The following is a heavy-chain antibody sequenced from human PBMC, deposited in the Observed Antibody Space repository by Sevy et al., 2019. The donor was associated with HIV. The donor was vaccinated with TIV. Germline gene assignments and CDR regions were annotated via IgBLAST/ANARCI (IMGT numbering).Heavy chain of an antibody. V-gene: IGHV1-46*03. CDR3: ARASHSVLRYFDWLSPFDP. Sequence: ASVKVSCKASGYTFTSYYMHWVRQAPGQGLEWMGIINPSGGSTSYAQKFQGRVTMTRDTSTSTVYMELSSLRSEDTAVYYFARASHSVLRYFDWLSPFDPWGQGTLVTVSS. D-gene: IGHD3-9*01. CDR2: INPSGGST. J-gene: IGHJ5*02. CDR1: GYTFTSYY.